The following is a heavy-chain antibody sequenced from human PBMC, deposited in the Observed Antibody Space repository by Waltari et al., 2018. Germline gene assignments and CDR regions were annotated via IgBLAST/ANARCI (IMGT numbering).Heavy chain of an antibody. Sequence: VHLVQSGAEVKEPGASVKVSCKASGHTFSGDYIHRVRQAPGQGLEWMGGIVPLFGTAKYAHNFQDRLTITTDEFTTTAYMELSGLGSEDTAVYFCARGGARHYDSSGYYDFDSWGQGTQVSVSS. D-gene: IGHD3-22*01. V-gene: IGHV1-69*01. CDR2: IVPLFGTA. CDR1: GHTFSGDY. CDR3: ARGGARHYDSSGYYDFDS. J-gene: IGHJ4*02.